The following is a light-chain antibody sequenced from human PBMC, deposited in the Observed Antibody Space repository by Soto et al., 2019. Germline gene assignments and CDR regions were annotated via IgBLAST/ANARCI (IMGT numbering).Light chain of an antibody. CDR2: RNN. CDR3: ASWDDGQNL. J-gene: IGLJ1*01. CDR1: SSNIGSYF. Sequence: QSVLTQPPSVSGAPGQRVTISCSGSSSNIGSYFVFWYQHLPGTAPKLLIYRNNERPSGVPDRFSGSKSGTSASLAINGLRSEDEADYYCASWDDGQNLFGTGTKVTVL. V-gene: IGLV1-47*01.